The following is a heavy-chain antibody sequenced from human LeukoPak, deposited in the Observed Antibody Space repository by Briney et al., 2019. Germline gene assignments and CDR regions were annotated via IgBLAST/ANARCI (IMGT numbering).Heavy chain of an antibody. J-gene: IGHJ4*02. V-gene: IGHV3-74*01. Sequence: PGGSLRLSCAASGFTFSSYWMHWVRQAPGKGLVWVSRINTDGSSTTYADSVKDRFTISRDNAKNSLYLQMSSLRAEDTAVYYCARVGVGMYHFDHWGQGTLVTVSS. CDR3: ARVGVGMYHFDH. CDR2: INTDGSST. CDR1: GFTFSSYW. D-gene: IGHD2-2*01.